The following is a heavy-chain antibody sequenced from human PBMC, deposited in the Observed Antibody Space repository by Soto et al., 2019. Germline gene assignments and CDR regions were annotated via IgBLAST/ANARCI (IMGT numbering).Heavy chain of an antibody. V-gene: IGHV1-46*03. Sequence: ASVKVSCKASGYTFTSYYMHWVRQAPGQGLEWMGIINPSGGSTSYAQKFQGRVTMTRDTSTSTVYMELSSLRSEDTAVYYCARASRGSGSYYDAFAIWGQGTMVTVSS. CDR3: ARASRGSGSYYDAFAI. CDR2: INPSGGST. J-gene: IGHJ3*02. CDR1: GYTFTSYY. D-gene: IGHD3-10*01.